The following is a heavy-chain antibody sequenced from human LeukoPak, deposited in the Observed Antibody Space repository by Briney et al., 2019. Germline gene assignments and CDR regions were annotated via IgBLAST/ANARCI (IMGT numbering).Heavy chain of an antibody. J-gene: IGHJ4*02. Sequence: SETLSLTCTVSGGSISSSSYYWGWIRQPPGKGLEWIGSIYYSGSTYYNPSLKSRVTISVDTSKNQFSLKLSSVTAADTAVYYCARQRGRETYYDFWSAPEYWGQGTLVTVSS. D-gene: IGHD3-3*01. CDR1: GGSISSSSYY. CDR3: ARQRGRETYYDFWSAPEY. CDR2: IYYSGST. V-gene: IGHV4-39*01.